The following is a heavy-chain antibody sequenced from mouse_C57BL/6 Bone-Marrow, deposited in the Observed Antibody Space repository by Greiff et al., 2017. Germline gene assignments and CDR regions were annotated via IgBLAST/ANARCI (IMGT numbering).Heavy chain of an antibody. D-gene: IGHD1-1*02. CDR2: IDPSDSVT. Sequence: QVQLQQPGAELVRPGSSVKLSCKASGYTFTSYSMHWVKQRPIQGLEWIGNIDPSDSVTHYNQQFKDKATLTADKSSSTAYMQLSSLTSVDSAGYDRAGGGGGSYGDMDYWGQGTSVTVSS. V-gene: IGHV1-52*01. CDR1: GYTFTSYS. J-gene: IGHJ4*01. CDR3: AGGGGGSYGDMDY.